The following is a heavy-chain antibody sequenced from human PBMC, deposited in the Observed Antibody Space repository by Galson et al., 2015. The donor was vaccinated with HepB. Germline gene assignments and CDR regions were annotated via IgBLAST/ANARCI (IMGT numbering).Heavy chain of an antibody. J-gene: IGHJ6*02. CDR3: ARTRGVGGYYYDSRGYNHYYYGMDV. CDR2: INHSGRT. D-gene: IGHD3-22*01. CDR1: GGSFSGYY. Sequence: SLTCAVYGGSFSGYYWSWIRQSPGKGLEWIGEINHSGRTNYNPSLKSRVTISVDMSKKQFSLKLSFVTAADTAVYYCARTRGVGGYYYDSRGYNHYYYGMDVWGQGTTVTVSS. V-gene: IGHV4-34*01.